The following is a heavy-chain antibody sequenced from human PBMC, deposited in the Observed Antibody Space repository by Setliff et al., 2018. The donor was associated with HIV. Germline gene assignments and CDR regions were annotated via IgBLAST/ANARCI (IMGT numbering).Heavy chain of an antibody. CDR3: ARDSDQGATGHYGMDV. CDR1: GYTFGNYY. D-gene: IGHD6-13*01. CDR2: ISPSGGRP. Sequence: ASVKVSCKPSGYTFGNYYIHWVRQAPGQGLEWMGIISPSGGRPSYSQKFQGRVTMTWDTSTRTFYMQLRSLRSDDTAVYYCARDSDQGATGHYGMDVWGQGTTVTVSS. V-gene: IGHV1-46*01. J-gene: IGHJ6*02.